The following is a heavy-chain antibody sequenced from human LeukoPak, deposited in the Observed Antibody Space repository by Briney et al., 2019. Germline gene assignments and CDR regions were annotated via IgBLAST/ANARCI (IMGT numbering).Heavy chain of an antibody. CDR2: INSDGSDI. V-gene: IGHV3-74*01. D-gene: IGHD3-16*01. CDR1: GFTFNRYW. J-gene: IGHJ4*02. Sequence: RSGGSLRLSCAASGFTFNRYWVHWVRQAPGKGLVWVSRINSDGSDITYADSVKGRFTISRDNAKNTAYLQMNSLKTEDTAVYFCTRGYDNIWGTHWGQGTLVTVSS. CDR3: TRGYDNIWGTH.